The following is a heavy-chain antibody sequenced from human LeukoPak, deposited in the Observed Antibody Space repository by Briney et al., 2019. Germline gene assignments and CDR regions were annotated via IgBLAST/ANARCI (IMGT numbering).Heavy chain of an antibody. Sequence: SETLSLTCAVSGGSISSSNWWSWVRQPPGKGLEWIGEIYHSGSTNYNPSLKSRVTISVDKSKNQFSLKLSPVTAADTAVYYCARGGYYGSGSYYNYNWFDPWGQGALVTVSS. CDR1: GGSISSSNW. CDR3: ARGGYYGSGSYYNYNWFDP. D-gene: IGHD3-10*01. V-gene: IGHV4-4*02. J-gene: IGHJ5*02. CDR2: IYHSGST.